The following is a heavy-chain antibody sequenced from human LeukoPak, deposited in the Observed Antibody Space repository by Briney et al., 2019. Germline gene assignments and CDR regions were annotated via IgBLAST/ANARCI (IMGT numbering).Heavy chain of an antibody. V-gene: IGHV3-74*01. CDR3: VREGLECSGSSCQRAAFDY. J-gene: IGHJ4*02. CDR1: GFTFSSHS. CDR2: IKGDGSST. Sequence: PGGSLRLSCAASGFTFSSHSIHWVRQAPGKGLVWVARIKGDGSSTRHADSMKGRFTISRDNAKNTLYLQMNSLRDEDTAVYYCVREGLECSGSSCQRAAFDYWGQGTLVTVSS. D-gene: IGHD2-2*01.